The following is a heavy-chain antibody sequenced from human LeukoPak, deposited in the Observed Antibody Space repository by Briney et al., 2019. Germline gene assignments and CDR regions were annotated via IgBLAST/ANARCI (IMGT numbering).Heavy chain of an antibody. D-gene: IGHD2-2*01. Sequence: SQALSLTCTVSGGSISSGDYYWSWIRQPPGKGLEWIGYIYYSGSTFHYNPSLKSRITISIDTSKNQFSLRLSSVTAADTAVYYCASTNCSSARCSGANWFGPWSQGTLVTVSS. CDR1: GGSISSGDYY. CDR2: IYYSGST. CDR3: ASTNCSSARCSGANWFGP. V-gene: IGHV4-30-4*08. J-gene: IGHJ5*02.